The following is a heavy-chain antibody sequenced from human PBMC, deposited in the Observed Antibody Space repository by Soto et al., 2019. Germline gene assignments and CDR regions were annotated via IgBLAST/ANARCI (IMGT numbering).Heavy chain of an antibody. CDR1: GFTFSSYV. Sequence: EVQLLESGGGLVQPGGSLRLSCAASGFTFSSYVMSWVRQAPGKGLEWVSAISGSGGSTYYADSVKGRFTISRDNSKNTLYLQMNSLRAEDTAVEYCAKDMGDCISTSCYDPGMDVWGQGTTVTVSS. CDR3: AKDMGDCISTSCYDPGMDV. J-gene: IGHJ6*02. D-gene: IGHD2-2*01. V-gene: IGHV3-23*01. CDR2: ISGSGGST.